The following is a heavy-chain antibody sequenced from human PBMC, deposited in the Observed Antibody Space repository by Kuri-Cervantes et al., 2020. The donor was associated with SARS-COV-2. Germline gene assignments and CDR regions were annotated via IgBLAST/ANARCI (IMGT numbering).Heavy chain of an antibody. D-gene: IGHD3-3*01. CDR1: GGSFSGYY. J-gene: IGHJ6*03. CDR2: INHSGST. CDR3: ARSMGNFWSGYYAAYYYYYMDV. V-gene: IGHV4-34*01. Sequence: CAVYGGSFSGYYWSWIRQPPGKGLEWIGEINHSGSTNYNPSLKSRVTISVDTSKNQFSLKLSSVTAADTAVYYCARSMGNFWSGYYAAYYYYYMDVWGKGTTVTVSS.